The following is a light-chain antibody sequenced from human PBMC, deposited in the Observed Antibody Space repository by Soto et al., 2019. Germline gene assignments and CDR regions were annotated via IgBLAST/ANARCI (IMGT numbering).Light chain of an antibody. Sequence: NVLRQSPGTLSLYPGERATLSCRARQSDNHNYLAGSEQNPGQAPRLLIYGASNRATGIPDRFSGSGSGTDFTLTISRLEPEDFAVYYCQQYGSSGTFGQGTKVDIK. V-gene: IGKV3-20*01. CDR1: QSDNHNY. CDR3: QQYGSSGT. CDR2: GAS. J-gene: IGKJ1*01.